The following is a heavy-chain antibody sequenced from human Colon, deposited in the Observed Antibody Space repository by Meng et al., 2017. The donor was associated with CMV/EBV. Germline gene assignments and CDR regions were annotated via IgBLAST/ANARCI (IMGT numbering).Heavy chain of an antibody. D-gene: IGHD1-26*01. CDR3: AREAPSELGGYYYYGMDV. CDR2: ISAYNGNT. Sequence: ASVRVSCKASGYTFTSYGISWVRQAPGQGLEWMGWISAYNGNTNYAQKLQGRVTMTTDTSTSTAYMELRSLRSDDTAVYYCAREAPSELGGYYYYGMDVWGQGTTVTVSS. J-gene: IGHJ6*02. V-gene: IGHV1-18*01. CDR1: GYTFTSYG.